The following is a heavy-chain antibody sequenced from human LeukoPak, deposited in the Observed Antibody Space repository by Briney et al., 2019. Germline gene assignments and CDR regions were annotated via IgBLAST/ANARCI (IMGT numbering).Heavy chain of an antibody. D-gene: IGHD6-13*01. V-gene: IGHV3-30-3*01. CDR2: MSYDGNIK. CDR3: ARDLDSTNWYGDY. J-gene: IGHJ4*02. Sequence: GGSLRLSCAASGFTFSNYAMHWVRQAPGKGLGWVAVMSYDGNIKYYADSVKGRFTISRDNSKNTLYLQMHSLRAEDTAVYYCARDLDSTNWYGDYWGQGTLVIVSS. CDR1: GFTFSNYA.